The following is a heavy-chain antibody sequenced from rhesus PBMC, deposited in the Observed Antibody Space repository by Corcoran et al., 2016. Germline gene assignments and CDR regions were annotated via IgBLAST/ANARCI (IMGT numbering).Heavy chain of an antibody. CDR3: ARGIHCSDSGCSLP. CDR2: SYGSRWST. V-gene: IGHV4-160*01. D-gene: IGHD2-33*01. CDR1: GGSFSSYW. J-gene: IGHJ4*01. Sequence: QVQLQESGPGLVKPSETLSLTCAVSGGSFSSYWWGWYRQPPGKGLAWIGSSYGSRWSTEYPPSLRSGATSSSDTAKNQLSLELSSVTAADTAVYYCARGIHCSDSGCSLPWGQGVLVTVSS.